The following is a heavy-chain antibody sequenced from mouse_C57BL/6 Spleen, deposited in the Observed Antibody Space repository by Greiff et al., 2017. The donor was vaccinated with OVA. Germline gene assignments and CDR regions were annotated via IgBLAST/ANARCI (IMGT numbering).Heavy chain of an antibody. CDR1: GFTFSSYT. Sequence: EVQVVESGGGLVKPGGSLKLSCAASGFTFSSYTMSWVRQTPEKRLEWVATISGGGGNTYYPDSVKGRFTISRDNAKNTLYLQMSSLRSEDTALYYCARFYYDYPFDYWGQGTTLTVSS. J-gene: IGHJ2*01. CDR3: ARFYYDYPFDY. D-gene: IGHD2-4*01. CDR2: ISGGGGNT. V-gene: IGHV5-9*01.